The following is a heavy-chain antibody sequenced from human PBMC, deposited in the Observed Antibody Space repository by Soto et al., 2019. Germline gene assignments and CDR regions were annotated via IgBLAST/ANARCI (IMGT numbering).Heavy chain of an antibody. CDR3: AREKGAGEGVVIAYYYYYGMDV. J-gene: IGHJ6*02. CDR2: INPSGGST. D-gene: IGHD3-3*01. Sequence: GASVKVSCKASGYTFTSYYMHWVRQAPGQGLEWMGIINPSGGSTSYAQKFQGRVTMTRDTSTSTAYMELSSLRSEDTAVYYCAREKGAGEGVVIAYYYYYGMDVWGQGTTVTVSS. CDR1: GYTFTSYY. V-gene: IGHV1-46*01.